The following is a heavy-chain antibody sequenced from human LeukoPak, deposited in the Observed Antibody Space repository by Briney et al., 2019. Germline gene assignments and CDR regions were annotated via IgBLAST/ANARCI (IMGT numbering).Heavy chain of an antibody. V-gene: IGHV1-46*01. CDR3: ARDRRDIVVVPAASDYMDV. D-gene: IGHD2-2*01. J-gene: IGHJ6*03. CDR1: GYTFTSYY. Sequence: ASVKVSCKASGYTFTSYYMHWVRQAPGQGLEWMGLINPSGGSTSYAQKFQGRVTMTRDTSTSTVYMELSSLRSEDTAVYYCARDRRDIVVVPAASDYMDVWGKGTTVTVSS. CDR2: INPSGGST.